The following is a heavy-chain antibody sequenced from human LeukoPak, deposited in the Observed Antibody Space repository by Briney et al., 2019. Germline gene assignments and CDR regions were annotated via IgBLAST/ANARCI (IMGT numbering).Heavy chain of an antibody. CDR2: IYYSGST. J-gene: IGHJ4*02. CDR3: ARFMITFGGVIAYFDY. Sequence: SRTLSLTCTVSGGSISSGGYYWSWIRQHPGKGLEWIGYIYYSGSTYYNPSLKSRVTISVDTSKNQFSLKLSSVTAADTAVYYCARFMITFGGVIAYFDYWGQGTLVTVSS. CDR1: GGSISSGGYY. D-gene: IGHD3-16*02. V-gene: IGHV4-31*03.